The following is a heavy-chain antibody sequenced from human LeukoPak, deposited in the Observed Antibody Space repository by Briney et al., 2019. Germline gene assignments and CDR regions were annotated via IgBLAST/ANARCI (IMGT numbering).Heavy chain of an antibody. CDR1: GFTFSDHY. V-gene: IGHV4-34*01. J-gene: IGHJ6*03. CDR3: ARGRSGSYEYYYYYYMDV. D-gene: IGHD1-26*01. Sequence: GSLRLSCAASGFTFSDHYMSWIRQAPGRGLEWIGEINHSGSTNYNPSLKSRVTISVDTSKNQFSLKLSSVTAADTAVYYCARGRSGSYEYYYYYYMDVWAKGTTVTVSS. CDR2: INHSGST.